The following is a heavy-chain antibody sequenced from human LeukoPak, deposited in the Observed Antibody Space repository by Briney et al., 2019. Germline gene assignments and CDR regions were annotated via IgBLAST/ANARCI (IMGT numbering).Heavy chain of an antibody. V-gene: IGHV3-21*01. Sequence: GGSLRLSCAASGFTFSSYSMNWVRQAPGKGLEWVSSITTSSSYIYYADSVKGRFTISRDNAKNSLYLQMNSLRDEDTAVYYCATGGVHYYDSSADYWGQGTLVTVSS. CDR1: GFTFSSYS. D-gene: IGHD3-22*01. CDR2: ITTSSSYI. J-gene: IGHJ4*02. CDR3: ATGGVHYYDSSADY.